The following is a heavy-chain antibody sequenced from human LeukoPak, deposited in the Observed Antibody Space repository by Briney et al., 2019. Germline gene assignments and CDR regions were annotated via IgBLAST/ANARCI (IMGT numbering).Heavy chain of an antibody. Sequence: PGASLRLSCAASGFTFTTYAMNWVRQSPGKGLEWVSTISSSGADTYYADSVKGRFTISRDNAKNSLYLQMNSLRAEDTAVYYCARGQRGYSYGIPDENDYWGQGTLVTVSS. CDR1: GFTFTTYA. CDR2: ISSSGADT. J-gene: IGHJ4*02. V-gene: IGHV3-21*04. D-gene: IGHD5-18*01. CDR3: ARGQRGYSYGIPDENDY.